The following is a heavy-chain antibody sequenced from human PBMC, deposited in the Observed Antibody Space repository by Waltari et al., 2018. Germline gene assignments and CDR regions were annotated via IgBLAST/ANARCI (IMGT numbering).Heavy chain of an antibody. CDR3: ATGPMDIVVVVAATLSE. CDR1: GYTFTDYY. J-gene: IGHJ4*02. CDR2: VDPEDGET. V-gene: IGHV1-69-2*01. D-gene: IGHD2-15*01. Sequence: EVQLVQSGAEVKKPGATVKISCKASGYTFTDYYMHWVQQAPGKGLEWMGRVDPEDGETIYAEKFQGRVTITADTSTDTAYMELISLRSEDTAVYYCATGPMDIVVVVAATLSEWGQGTLVTVSS.